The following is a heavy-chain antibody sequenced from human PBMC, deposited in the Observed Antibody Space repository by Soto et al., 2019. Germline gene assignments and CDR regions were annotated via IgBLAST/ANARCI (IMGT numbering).Heavy chain of an antibody. V-gene: IGHV3-21*01. Sequence: LRLSCAASGFTFRTYGMNWVRRAPGGGLEWVASISSSGSFIYYADSVKGRFTISRDDAEKSLYLQMNSLRAEDTALYYCAREPEGIAAALDYWGRGTRVTVS. D-gene: IGHD6-13*01. CDR2: ISSSGSFI. CDR1: GFTFRTYG. J-gene: IGHJ4*02. CDR3: AREPEGIAAALDY.